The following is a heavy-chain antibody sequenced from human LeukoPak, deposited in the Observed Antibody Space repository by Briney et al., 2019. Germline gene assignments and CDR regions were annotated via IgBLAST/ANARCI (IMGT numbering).Heavy chain of an antibody. Sequence: GGSLRLSCAASGFTFDDYDIHWVRHAPREGLEWVSLISGDGGSTHYAESVRGRFTISRENDKNSLYLQMNSLRAGDTAVYYRARGGGYTNTLVRGVIKREGDYYGMDVWGQGTTVTVSS. D-gene: IGHD3-10*01. CDR1: GFTFDDYD. CDR2: ISGDGGST. V-gene: IGHV3-43*02. CDR3: ARGGGYTNTLVRGVIKREGDYYGMDV. J-gene: IGHJ6*02.